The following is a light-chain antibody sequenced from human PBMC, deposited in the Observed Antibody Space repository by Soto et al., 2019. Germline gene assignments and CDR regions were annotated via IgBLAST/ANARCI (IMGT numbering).Light chain of an antibody. V-gene: IGKV3-20*01. CDR3: QQYGNSPWT. J-gene: IGKJ1*01. CDR1: QRVGSSY. Sequence: IVVKQSPGTVSLYPGERATLSCRASQRVGSSYLAWYQHKPDQAPRLLIYGASGRATGTPDRFSGSGSGTDFSLTISRLEPEDFAVYYCQQYGNSPWTFGQVTKVDIK. CDR2: GAS.